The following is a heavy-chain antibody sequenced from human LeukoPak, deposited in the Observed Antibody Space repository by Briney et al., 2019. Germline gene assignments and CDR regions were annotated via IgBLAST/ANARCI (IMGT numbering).Heavy chain of an antibody. Sequence: PGGSLRLSCAASGFTFSSYWLSWVRQAPGKGLEWVANIKQDGSEKYHVDSVKGRFTISRDNAKNSLYLQMNSLRAEDTAVYYCAREEGQYQPNPLDYWGQGTLVTVSS. V-gene: IGHV3-7*01. CDR2: IKQDGSEK. CDR3: AREEGQYQPNPLDY. CDR1: GFTFSSYW. J-gene: IGHJ4*02. D-gene: IGHD2-2*01.